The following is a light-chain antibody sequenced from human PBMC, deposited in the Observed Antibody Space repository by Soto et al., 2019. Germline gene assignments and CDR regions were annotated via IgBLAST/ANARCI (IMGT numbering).Light chain of an antibody. V-gene: IGKV1-39*01. Sequence: DIQMTQSPSSLSVSVGDRVTITCRASQNIGTSLNWYQMKLGRAPTRLVYSASTLQSGAPSRFSGGGSGTDFTLTINSLQPEDFATYSCQQSYNAPYTFGQGTMLELK. CDR2: SAS. J-gene: IGKJ2*01. CDR3: QQSYNAPYT. CDR1: QNIGTS.